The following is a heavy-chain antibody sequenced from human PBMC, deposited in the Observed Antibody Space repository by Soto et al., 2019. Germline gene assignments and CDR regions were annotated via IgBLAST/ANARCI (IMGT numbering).Heavy chain of an antibody. Sequence: QVQLVESGGGVVQPGRSLRLSCAASGFTFSSYGMHWVRKAPGKGLEWVAVIWYDGSNKYYADSVKGRFTISRDNSKNTLYLQMNSLRAEDTAVYYCARDSDFWSGYGPSFDYWGQGTLVTVSS. CDR2: IWYDGSNK. CDR1: GFTFSSYG. CDR3: ARDSDFWSGYGPSFDY. J-gene: IGHJ4*02. D-gene: IGHD3-3*01. V-gene: IGHV3-33*01.